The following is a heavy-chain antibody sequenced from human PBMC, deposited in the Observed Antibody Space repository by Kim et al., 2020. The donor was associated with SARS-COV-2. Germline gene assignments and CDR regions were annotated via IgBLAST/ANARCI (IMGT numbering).Heavy chain of an antibody. CDR1: GFTFSSYW. J-gene: IGHJ6*02. Sequence: GGSLRLSCAASGFTFSSYWMHWVRQAPGKGLVWVSRINSDGSSTSYADSVKGRFTISRDNAKNTLYLQMNSLRADDTAVYYCARDLSDYDSSGYYPPSYLNYYYYGMDVWGQGTTVTVSS. CDR2: INSDGSST. D-gene: IGHD3-22*01. CDR3: ARDLSDYDSSGYYPPSYLNYYYYGMDV. V-gene: IGHV3-74*01.